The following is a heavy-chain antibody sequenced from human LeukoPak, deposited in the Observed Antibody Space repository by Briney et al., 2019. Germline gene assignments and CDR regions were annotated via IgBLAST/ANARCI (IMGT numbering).Heavy chain of an antibody. CDR3: ARSRNYYDILTGYYNEGYFDY. Sequence: GGSLRLSCAGSGFTFSSYYMIWVRQAPGKGLEWVSSVSGSGGSTYYADSVKGRFTISRDNSKNTLYLQMNSLRAEDTAVYYCARSRNYYDILTGYYNEGYFDYWGQGTLVTVSS. CDR2: SGSGGST. D-gene: IGHD3-9*01. CDR1: GFTFSSYY. V-gene: IGHV3-66*01. J-gene: IGHJ4*02.